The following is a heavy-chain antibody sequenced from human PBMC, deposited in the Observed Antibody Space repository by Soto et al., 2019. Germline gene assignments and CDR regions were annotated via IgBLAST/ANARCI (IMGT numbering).Heavy chain of an antibody. V-gene: IGHV3-30*18. Sequence: GGSLRLSCAASGFTFSSYGMHWVRQAPGKGLEWVAVISYDGSNKYYADSVKGRFTISRDNSKNTLYLQMNSLRAKDTAVYYCAKDKEYYDFWSGPGAIGMDVWGQGTTVTVSS. D-gene: IGHD3-3*01. CDR3: AKDKEYYDFWSGPGAIGMDV. CDR1: GFTFSSYG. J-gene: IGHJ6*02. CDR2: ISYDGSNK.